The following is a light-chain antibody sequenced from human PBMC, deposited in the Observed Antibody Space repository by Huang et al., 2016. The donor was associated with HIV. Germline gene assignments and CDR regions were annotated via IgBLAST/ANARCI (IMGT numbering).Light chain of an antibody. CDR1: QSFSSNY. V-gene: IGKV3-20*01. CDR3: QQYGSSPPYT. CDR2: GDS. J-gene: IGKJ2*01. Sequence: EIVLTQSPGTLSLSPGERATLSCRASQSFSSNYLTWYQQKPGQAPRRRIYGDSSSGTGMPDRCSGSGSGTDFTLTISRLEPEDFAVYYCQQYGSSPPYTCGQGTKLEIK.